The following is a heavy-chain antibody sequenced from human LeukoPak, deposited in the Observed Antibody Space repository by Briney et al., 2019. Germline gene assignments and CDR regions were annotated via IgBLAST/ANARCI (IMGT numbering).Heavy chain of an antibody. D-gene: IGHD3-3*01. CDR2: IRYDGSNK. Sequence: GGSLRLSCAASGFTFSSYGMHWVRQAPGKGLEWVAFIRYDGSNKYYADSVKGRFTISRDNSKNTLYLQMNSLRAEDTAVYYRAKDQHDFWSGRLLDYWGQGTLVTVSS. CDR1: GFTFSSYG. J-gene: IGHJ4*02. V-gene: IGHV3-30*02. CDR3: AKDQHDFWSGRLLDY.